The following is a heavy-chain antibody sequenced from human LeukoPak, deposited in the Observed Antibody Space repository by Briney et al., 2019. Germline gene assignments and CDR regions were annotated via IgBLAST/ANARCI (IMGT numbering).Heavy chain of an antibody. J-gene: IGHJ4*02. CDR2: ISSSSSTI. CDR3: APRGVVVNY. D-gene: IGHD3-22*01. Sequence: GGSLRFSCAASGFTLSSYTMNWVRQAPGKGLEWVSYISSSSSTIYYADSVKGRFTISRDNAKNSLYLQMDSLRDEDTAVYYCAPRGVVVNYWGQGTLVTVSS. CDR1: GFTLSSYT. V-gene: IGHV3-48*02.